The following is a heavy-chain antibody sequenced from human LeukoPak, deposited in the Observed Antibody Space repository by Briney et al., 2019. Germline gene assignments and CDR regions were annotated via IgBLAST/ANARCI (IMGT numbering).Heavy chain of an antibody. CDR3: AKHKGAGSRYSYSMDV. J-gene: IGHJ6*03. Sequence: GGSLGLSCAASGFTFVTFAMGWVRQAPGKGLERVSTISGSGGGTYYADSVKGRFTISRDNSKNTLYLQMNSLRAEDTAVYYCAKHKGAGSRYSYSMDVWGKGATVTVSS. CDR1: GFTFVTFA. V-gene: IGHV3-23*01. D-gene: IGHD6-13*01. CDR2: ISGSGGGT.